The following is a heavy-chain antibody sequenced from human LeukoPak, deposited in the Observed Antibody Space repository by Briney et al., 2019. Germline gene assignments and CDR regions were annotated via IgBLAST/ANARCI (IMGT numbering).Heavy chain of an antibody. CDR3: AKDIDSSSSSGFDY. D-gene: IGHD6-6*01. V-gene: IGHV3-23*01. J-gene: IGHJ4*02. CDR1: GFTFSSYA. CDR2: ISGSGGST. Sequence: GGSLRLSCAASGFTFSSYAMSWVRQAPGKGLEWVSAISGSGGSTYYADSVKGRFTISRDNSKNTLYLQMDSLRAEDTALYYCAKDIDSSSSSGFDYWGQGTLVTVSS.